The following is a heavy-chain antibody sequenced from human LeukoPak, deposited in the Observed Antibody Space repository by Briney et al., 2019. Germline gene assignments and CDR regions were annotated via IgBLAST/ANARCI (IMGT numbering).Heavy chain of an antibody. CDR2: IYHSGST. CDR3: ARYNYYGDYGFDY. CDR1: GGSISSGGYS. J-gene: IGHJ4*02. V-gene: IGHV4-30-2*01. Sequence: SETLSLTCAVSGGSISSGGYSWSWIRQPPGKGLEWIGYIYHSGSTYYNPSLKSRVTISVDRYKNQFSLKLSSVTAADTAVYYCARYNYYGDYGFDYWGQGTLVTVSS. D-gene: IGHD4-17*01.